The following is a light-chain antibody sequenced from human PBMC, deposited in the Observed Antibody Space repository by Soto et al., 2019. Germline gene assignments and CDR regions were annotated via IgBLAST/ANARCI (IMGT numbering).Light chain of an antibody. Sequence: QSALTQPPSASGSPGQSVAISCTGTSSDVGGYNYVSWYQQHPGKAPKLMIYEVSNRPSGVSNRFSGSKSGNTASLTISGLQAEDEADYYCSSYTSSNTRVLGTGTKLTVL. J-gene: IGLJ1*01. CDR1: SSDVGGYNY. V-gene: IGLV2-14*01. CDR2: EVS. CDR3: SSYTSSNTRV.